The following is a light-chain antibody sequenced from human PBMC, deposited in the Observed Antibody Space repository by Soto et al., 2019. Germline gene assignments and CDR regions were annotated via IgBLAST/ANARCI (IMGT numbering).Light chain of an antibody. CDR1: SSDVGGYNY. J-gene: IGLJ1*01. Sequence: QSALTQPASVSGSPGQPITISCTGTSSDVGGYNYVSWYQQHPGKAPKLMIYDVSNRPSGVSNRFSGSKSGNTASLTISGLQAEDEADYYCSSYTSSSTPGVFGTGTKVTVL. CDR2: DVS. CDR3: SSYTSSSTPGV. V-gene: IGLV2-14*01.